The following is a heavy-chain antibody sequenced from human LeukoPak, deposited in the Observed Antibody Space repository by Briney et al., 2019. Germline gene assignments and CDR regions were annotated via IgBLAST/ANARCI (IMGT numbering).Heavy chain of an antibody. D-gene: IGHD4-17*01. CDR3: ARGALYQYYLDYWG. Sequence: GGSLRLSCAASGFTFSSYAMHWVRQAPGKGLEWVAVISYDGSNKYYADSVKGRFTISRDNAKNTVYLQMDSLRVEDTAVYYCARGALYQYYLDYWGWGQGTLVTVSS. V-gene: IGHV3-30-3*01. CDR1: GFTFSSYA. J-gene: IGHJ4*02. CDR2: ISYDGSNK.